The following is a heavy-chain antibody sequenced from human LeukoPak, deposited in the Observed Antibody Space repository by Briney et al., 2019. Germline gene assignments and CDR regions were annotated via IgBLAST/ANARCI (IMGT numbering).Heavy chain of an antibody. CDR2: INQDGSEK. J-gene: IGHJ4*02. Sequence: GGSLRLSCAASGFTFSTFWMSWVRQAPGKGLEWVANINQDGSEKYYVDSMKGRFAVSRDNAKNSLCLQMDSLRAEDTAVYYCARGGTFVSDYWGQGTLVTVSS. CDR3: ARGGTFVSDY. CDR1: GFTFSTFW. D-gene: IGHD1-1*01. V-gene: IGHV3-7*01.